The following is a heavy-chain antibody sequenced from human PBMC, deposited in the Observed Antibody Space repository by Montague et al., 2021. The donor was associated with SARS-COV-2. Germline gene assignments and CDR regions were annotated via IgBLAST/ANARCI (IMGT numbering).Heavy chain of an antibody. CDR2: ITHSGSI. J-gene: IGHJ3*01. CDR1: SGSFNDYY. V-gene: IGHV4-34*01. Sequence: SETLSLTCAVYSGSFNDYYCTWVRQPPGKGLEWIGDITHSGSIKYNPSLQIRVTMSVDKSKNQFALKLTSATAADTATYYCASGQVTAFAILIVFPAAGAIDSWGRGTTVTVSS. CDR3: ASGQVTAFAILIVFPAAGAIDS. D-gene: IGHD2-21*01.